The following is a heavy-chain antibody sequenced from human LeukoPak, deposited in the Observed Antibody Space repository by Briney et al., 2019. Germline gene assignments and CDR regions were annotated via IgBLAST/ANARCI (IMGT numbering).Heavy chain of an antibody. CDR3: AREISSWYRTEGRFDP. CDR1: GFTFATYW. D-gene: IGHD6-13*01. J-gene: IGHJ5*02. CDR2: INPDGSQK. Sequence: GGSLRLSCAVSGFTFATYWMSWVRQAPGKGLECVANINPDGSQKYYLDSVKGRFTISRDNAKSSLYLQMNSLRAEDTAVFYCAREISSWYRTEGRFDPWGQGTLVTVSS. V-gene: IGHV3-7*01.